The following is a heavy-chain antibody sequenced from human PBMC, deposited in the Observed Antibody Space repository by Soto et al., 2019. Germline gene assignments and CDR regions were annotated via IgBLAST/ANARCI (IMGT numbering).Heavy chain of an antibody. CDR2: INQDGIEK. D-gene: IGHD4-4*01. CDR3: ARDYSNPRGRFDP. V-gene: IGHV3-7*01. CDR1: GLPASGYW. Sequence: PGGCGRLCCSASGLPASGYWMTWVRLGPGKGLEWVANINQDGIEKYYVDSVKGRFTISRDNAKDSLYLQMNSLRAEDTAIYYCARDYSNPRGRFDPWGQGTLVTVSS. J-gene: IGHJ5*02.